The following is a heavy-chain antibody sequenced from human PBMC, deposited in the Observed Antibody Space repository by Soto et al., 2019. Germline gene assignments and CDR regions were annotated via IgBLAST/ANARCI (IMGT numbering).Heavy chain of an antibody. D-gene: IGHD3-9*01. V-gene: IGHV3-11*04. CDR2: VDRTGSPL. J-gene: IGHJ6*02. CDR3: ARDQSAYYDILTGYYTDGMDV. CDR1: GFTFSDYY. Sequence: GGSLRLSCAASGFTFSDYYMGWVRQAPGKGLEWISFVDRTGSPLFYADSVKGRFTISRDNAKNSLYLQMNSLRAEDTAVYYCARDQSAYYDILTGYYTDGMDVWGQGTTVTVSS.